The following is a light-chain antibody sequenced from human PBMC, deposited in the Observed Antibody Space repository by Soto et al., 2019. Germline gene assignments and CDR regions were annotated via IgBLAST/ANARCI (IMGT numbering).Light chain of an antibody. V-gene: IGLV1-44*01. CDR1: SSNIGSNS. J-gene: IGLJ3*02. CDR3: GTWDSSLSAGV. Sequence: QSVLTQPPSASGTPGQRVTISCSGSSSNIGSNSVNWYHQVAGTAPKLLIHSDNQRPSGVPDRFSGSKSGTSANLVITGLQTGDEADYYCGTWDSSLSAGVFGGGTQLTVL. CDR2: SDN.